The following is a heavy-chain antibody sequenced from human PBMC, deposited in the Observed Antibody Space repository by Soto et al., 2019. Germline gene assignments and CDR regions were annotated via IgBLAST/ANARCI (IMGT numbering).Heavy chain of an antibody. CDR1: GFTFISYA. V-gene: IGHV3-23*01. J-gene: IGHJ4*02. Sequence: GGSLRLSCAASGFTFISYAMSWVRQAPGKGLEWVSAISGSGGSTYYADSVKGRFTISRDNSKNTLYLQMNSLRAEDTAVYYCAKDGSGVYYDFWSGYYDYWGQGTLVTVSS. CDR3: AKDGSGVYYDFWSGYYDY. D-gene: IGHD3-3*01. CDR2: ISGSGGST.